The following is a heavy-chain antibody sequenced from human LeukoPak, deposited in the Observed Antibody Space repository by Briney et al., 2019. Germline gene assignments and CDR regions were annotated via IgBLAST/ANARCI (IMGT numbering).Heavy chain of an antibody. D-gene: IGHD2-2*01. CDR1: GGSIGSGGYY. Sequence: PSETLSLTCTVSGGSIGSGGYYWSWIRQHPGKGLEWIGYIYYSGSTYYNPSLKSRVTISVDTSKNQFSLKLSSVTAADTAVYYCASLVGPSPFFDYWGQGTLVTVSS. CDR3: ASLVGPSPFFDY. J-gene: IGHJ4*02. CDR2: IYYSGST. V-gene: IGHV4-31*03.